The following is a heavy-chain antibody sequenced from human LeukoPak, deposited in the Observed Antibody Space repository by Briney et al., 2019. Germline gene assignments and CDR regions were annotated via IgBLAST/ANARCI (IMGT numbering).Heavy chain of an antibody. D-gene: IGHD1-26*01. CDR1: GFTFSSYA. V-gene: IGHV3-23*01. CDR2: ISASGGST. J-gene: IGHJ6*03. Sequence: SGGSLRLSCAASGFTFSSYAMSWVRQGPGKGLEWVSSISASGGSTFYADTVKGRFTISRDNAKNSLYLQMDSLGPEDTAVYYCARDPYSGLYGNDYYYYMDVWGKGTTVTVSS. CDR3: ARDPYSGLYGNDYYYYMDV.